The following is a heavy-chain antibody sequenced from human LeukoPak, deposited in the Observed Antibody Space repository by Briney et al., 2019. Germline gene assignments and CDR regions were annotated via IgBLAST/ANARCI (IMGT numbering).Heavy chain of an antibody. V-gene: IGHV3-74*01. CDR2: INSDGSST. J-gene: IGHJ4*02. CDR1: GFTFSSYW. Sequence: GGSLRLSCAASGFTFSSYWMHWVRQAPGKGLVWVSRINSDGSSTSYADSVKGRFTISRDNSKNTLYLQMNSLRAEDTAVYYCASNVHSGSYYGFDYWGQGTLVTVSS. D-gene: IGHD1-26*01. CDR3: ASNVHSGSYYGFDY.